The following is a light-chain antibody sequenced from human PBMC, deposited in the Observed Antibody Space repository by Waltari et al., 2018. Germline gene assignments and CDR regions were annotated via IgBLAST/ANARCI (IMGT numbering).Light chain of an antibody. V-gene: IGKV2-28*01. CDR2: LGS. CDR3: MQALQTSIT. Sequence: IVMTQSPLSLPVPPGEPASISCRSSQSLLHSNGYNYLDWYLQKPGQSPQLLIYLGSNRASGVPDRFSGSGSGTDFTLKISRVEAEDVGVYYCMQALQTSITFGQGTRLEIK. CDR1: QSLLHSNGYNY. J-gene: IGKJ5*01.